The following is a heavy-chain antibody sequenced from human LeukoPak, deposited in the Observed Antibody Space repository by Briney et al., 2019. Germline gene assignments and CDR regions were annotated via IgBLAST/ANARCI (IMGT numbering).Heavy chain of an antibody. CDR3: ARGLLRGGKEGPPGGY. CDR1: GYTFTSYA. CDR2: MTLNSGNT. V-gene: IGHV1-8*01. D-gene: IGHD4-23*01. Sequence: ASVKVSCKASGYTFTSYAINWARQATEQGLEWMGWMTLNSGNTGYAQKSQGRVTMTRNTSISTAYMELRSLRSEDTAVYYCARGLLRGGKEGPPGGYWGQGTLVTVSS. J-gene: IGHJ4*02.